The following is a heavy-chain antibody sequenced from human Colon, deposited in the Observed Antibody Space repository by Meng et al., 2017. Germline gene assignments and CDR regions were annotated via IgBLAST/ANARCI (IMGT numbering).Heavy chain of an antibody. D-gene: IGHD5-18*01. Sequence: HVLQEQWAEGLLQPSETLSPTCAVYGGSLSDYYWSWVRQPPGKGLEWIGEIHPTGSTSCNPSLKSRVSISIDTSKNQFSLKVSSVTAADTAMYYCARGMDKAKTGYWGQGTLVTVSS. J-gene: IGHJ4*02. CDR2: IHPTGST. CDR1: GGSLSDYY. V-gene: IGHV4-34*01. CDR3: ARGMDKAKTGY.